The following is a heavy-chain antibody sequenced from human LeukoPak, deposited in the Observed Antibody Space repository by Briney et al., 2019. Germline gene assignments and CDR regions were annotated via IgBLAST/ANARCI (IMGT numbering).Heavy chain of an antibody. J-gene: IGHJ4*02. CDR1: GYTFTGYY. CDR2: INPNSGGT. Sequence: ASVKVSCKASGYTFTGYYMHWVRQAPGQGLEWMGWINPNSGGTNYAQKFQGWVTMTRDTSISTAYMELSRLRSDDTAVYYCARGEAVAAWYYLDYWGQGTLVTVSS. V-gene: IGHV1-2*04. CDR3: ARGEAVAAWYYLDY. D-gene: IGHD6-19*01.